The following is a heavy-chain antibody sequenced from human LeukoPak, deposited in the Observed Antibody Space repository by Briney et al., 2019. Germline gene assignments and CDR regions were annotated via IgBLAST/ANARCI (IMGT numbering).Heavy chain of an antibody. D-gene: IGHD2-2*01. Sequence: RGSLGISCAASGFTFSSYDMTWVRQAPGKGLEWVSAISGSGSTTDYADSVKGRFTVSRDNSKNTLYLQINGLRAEDTAMYYCAKGSTSWLFDSWGQGTLVPVSS. CDR3: AKGSTSWLFDS. CDR2: ISGSGSTT. V-gene: IGHV3-23*01. CDR1: GFTFSSYD. J-gene: IGHJ4*02.